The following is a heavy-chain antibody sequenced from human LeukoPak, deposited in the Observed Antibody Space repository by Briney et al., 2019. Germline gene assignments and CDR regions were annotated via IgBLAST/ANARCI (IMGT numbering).Heavy chain of an antibody. D-gene: IGHD1-26*01. CDR1: GGSFSGYY. CDR2: INHSGRT. CDR3: ARAKYSGSYDY. V-gene: IGHV4-34*01. Sequence: SEPLSLTCAVYGGSFSGYYWSWIRQPPGKGLEGIGEINHSGRTNYNPSLKSRVTISVDTSKNQFSLKLSSVTAADTAVYYCARAKYSGSYDYWGQGTLVTVSS. J-gene: IGHJ4*02.